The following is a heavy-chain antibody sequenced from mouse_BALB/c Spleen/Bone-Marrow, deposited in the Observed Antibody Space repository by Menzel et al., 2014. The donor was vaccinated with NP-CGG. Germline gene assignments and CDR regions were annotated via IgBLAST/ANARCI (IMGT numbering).Heavy chain of an antibody. J-gene: IGHJ2*01. CDR3: VRDWDFDY. Sequence: EVQLVESGGGFGQAKGSLKVSCAASGFTFNTYALNWVRQAPGKGLEWVARIRSKSHNYATFYADSVKDRFTISRDDSQNMLYLQMNNLKTEDTAMYYCVRDWDFDYWGQGTTLTVSS. V-gene: IGHV10-1*02. CDR2: IRSKSHNYAT. CDR1: GFTFNTYA. D-gene: IGHD4-1*01.